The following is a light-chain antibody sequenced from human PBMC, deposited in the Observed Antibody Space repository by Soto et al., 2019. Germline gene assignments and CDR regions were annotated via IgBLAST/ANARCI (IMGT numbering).Light chain of an antibody. Sequence: EIVLTQSPATLSLSPGERATLSCRASQSVSSYLAWYQQKPGQAPRLLIYDASNRATGIPARFSGSGSGTDFTLTISSLEPEDFAVYYRQQYNNWPPETFGQGTKVDIK. V-gene: IGKV3-11*01. CDR2: DAS. CDR1: QSVSSY. J-gene: IGKJ1*01. CDR3: QQYNNWPPET.